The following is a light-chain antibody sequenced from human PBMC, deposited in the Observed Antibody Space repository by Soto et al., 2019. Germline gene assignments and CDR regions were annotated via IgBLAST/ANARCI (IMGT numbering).Light chain of an antibody. Sequence: DIQMTQSPSSLSASVEDRVTITCQASQAIRNYLNWYEQKPGKAPNLLIYDASNLKTGGPSRFSGSGSGRDFTFTIISVQPEDIATYYCRHYDHLPPLSFGGGTKVEIK. J-gene: IGKJ4*01. CDR1: QAIRNY. CDR2: DAS. V-gene: IGKV1-33*01. CDR3: RHYDHLPPLS.